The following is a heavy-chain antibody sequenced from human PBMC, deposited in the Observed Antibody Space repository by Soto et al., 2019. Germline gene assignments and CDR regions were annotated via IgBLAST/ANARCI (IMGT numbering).Heavy chain of an antibody. CDR1: GYSFTSYW. V-gene: IGHV5-51*01. J-gene: IGHJ6*03. D-gene: IGHD2-2*01. Sequence: GESLKISCKGSGYSFTSYWIGWVRQMPGKGLEWMGIIYPGDSDTRYSPSFQGQVTISADKSISTAYLQWSSLKASDTAMYYCARRVAVPAAPWYYYYMDVWGKGTTVTVSS. CDR2: IYPGDSDT. CDR3: ARRVAVPAAPWYYYYMDV.